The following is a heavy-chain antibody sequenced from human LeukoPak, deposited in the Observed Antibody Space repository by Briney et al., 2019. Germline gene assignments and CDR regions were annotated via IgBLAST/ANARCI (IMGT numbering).Heavy chain of an antibody. J-gene: IGHJ6*03. D-gene: IGHD2-15*01. CDR3: ARGMVGRPRFYYYYMDV. Sequence: GASVKVSCKASGYTFTSYYMHWVRQAPGQGLEWMGIINPSGGSTSYAQKFQGRVTTTRDMSTSTAYMELSSLRSEDTAVYYCARGMVGRPRFYYYYMDVWGKGTTVTVSS. V-gene: IGHV1-46*01. CDR1: GYTFTSYY. CDR2: INPSGGST.